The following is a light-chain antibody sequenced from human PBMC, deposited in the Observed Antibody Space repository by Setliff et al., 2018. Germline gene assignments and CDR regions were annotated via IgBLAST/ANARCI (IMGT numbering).Light chain of an antibody. CDR2: DVS. Sequence: QSALPQPASVSGSPGQSITISCTGTSSDIGDYNYVSWYQQEPGKAPKLIIYDVSNRPSGVSNRFSGSKSGSTASLTISGLQPEDEADYYCSSYTSSSTRVFGTGTKVTVL. J-gene: IGLJ1*01. CDR3: SSYTSSSTRV. V-gene: IGLV2-14*01. CDR1: SSDIGDYNY.